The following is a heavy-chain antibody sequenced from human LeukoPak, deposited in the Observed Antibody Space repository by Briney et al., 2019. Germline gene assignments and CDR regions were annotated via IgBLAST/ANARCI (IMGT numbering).Heavy chain of an antibody. CDR1: GGSISSSSYY. J-gene: IGHJ5*02. D-gene: IGHD3-10*01. V-gene: IGHV4-39*07. Sequence: SETLSLTCTVSGGSISSSSYYWGWIRQPPGKGLEWIGSIYYSGSTYYNPSLKSRVTISVDTSKNQFSLKLSSVTAADTAVYYCARVEGRYYGSGAYNWFDPWGQGTLVTVSS. CDR2: IYYSGST. CDR3: ARVEGRYYGSGAYNWFDP.